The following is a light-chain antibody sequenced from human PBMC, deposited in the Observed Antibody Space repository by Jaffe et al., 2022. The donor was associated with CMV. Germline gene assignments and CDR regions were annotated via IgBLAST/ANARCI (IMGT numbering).Light chain of an antibody. CDR2: AAS. CDR1: QNIASF. Sequence: DIQMTQSPSSLSASLRDRVTITCRASQNIASFLNWYQQKPGKAPQLLIYAASSLQSGVPSRFSGGGSGTEFTLTISSLQPEDFATYYCQQSDSPPWTFGQGTKVDI. V-gene: IGKV1-39*01. J-gene: IGKJ1*01. CDR3: QQSDSPPWT.